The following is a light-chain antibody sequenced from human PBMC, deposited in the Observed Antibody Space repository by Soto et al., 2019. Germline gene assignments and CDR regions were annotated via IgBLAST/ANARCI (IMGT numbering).Light chain of an antibody. J-gene: IGLJ3*02. CDR3: CFWV. CDR2: EGS. Sequence: QSALTQPASVSGSPGQSITISCTGTSSDVGSYNLVSWYQQDPGKAPKLMIYEGSKRPSGVSNRFSGSKSGNTASLTISGLQAEEEADYYCCFWVFGGGTQLTVL. V-gene: IGLV2-23*01. CDR1: SSDVGSYNL.